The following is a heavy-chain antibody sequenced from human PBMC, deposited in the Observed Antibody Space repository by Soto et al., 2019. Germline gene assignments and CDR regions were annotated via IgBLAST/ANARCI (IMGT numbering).Heavy chain of an antibody. CDR1: GGSFSGYY. CDR3: ARGLLGLATMIVVAPRYYFEY. J-gene: IGHJ4*02. Sequence: PSETLSLTCAVYGGSFSGYYWSWIRQPPGKGLEWIGEINHSGSTNYNPSLKSRVTISVDTSKNQFSLKLSSVTAADTAVYYCARGLLGLATMIVVAPRYYFEYWGQGTLVTVTS. V-gene: IGHV4-34*01. CDR2: INHSGST. D-gene: IGHD3-22*01.